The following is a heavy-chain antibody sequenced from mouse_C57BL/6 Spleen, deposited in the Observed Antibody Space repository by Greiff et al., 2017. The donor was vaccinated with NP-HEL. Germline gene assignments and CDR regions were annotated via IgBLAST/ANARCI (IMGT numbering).Heavy chain of an antibody. Sequence: EVQRVESGGGLVKPGGSLKLSCAASGFTFSDYGMHWVRQAPEKGLEWVAYISSGSSTIYYADTVKGRSPISRDNAKNTLFLHMTSLRSEDAAMCYCARYNFYDLDYWGQVTTLTVSS. V-gene: IGHV5-17*01. CDR3: ARYNFYDLDY. CDR2: ISSGSSTI. CDR1: GFTFSDYG. J-gene: IGHJ2*01. D-gene: IGHD1-3*01.